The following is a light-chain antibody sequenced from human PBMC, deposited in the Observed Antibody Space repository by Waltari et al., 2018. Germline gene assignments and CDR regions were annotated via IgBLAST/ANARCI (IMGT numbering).Light chain of an antibody. CDR3: QKYESLPAT. CDR1: QSVRKY. V-gene: IGKV3-20*01. J-gene: IGKJ1*01. CDR2: DAS. Sequence: EIVLTQSPGTLSLSPGERATLSCRASQSVRKYLAWYQQRPGQAPRLLIYDASTRATGIPDRFSGSGFGTDFSLTISRLEPEDLAVYYCQKYESLPATFGQGTKVEIK.